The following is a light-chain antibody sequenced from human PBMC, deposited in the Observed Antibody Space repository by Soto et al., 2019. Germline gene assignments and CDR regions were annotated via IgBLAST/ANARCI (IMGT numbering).Light chain of an antibody. J-gene: IGKJ2*02. CDR2: GAS. CDR3: QQYDNWPCT. V-gene: IGKV3-15*01. CDR1: QSVSSN. Sequence: EIVMTQSPATLSVSPGERATLSCRASQSVSSNLAWYQQKYGEAPRLLIYGASTRATGIPARFSGSGSGTEFTLTISSLQSEDFAAYYCQQYDNWPCTFGLGTKLEIK.